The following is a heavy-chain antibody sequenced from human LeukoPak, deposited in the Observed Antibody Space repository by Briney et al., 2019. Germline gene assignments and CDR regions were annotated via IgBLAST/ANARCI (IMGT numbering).Heavy chain of an antibody. V-gene: IGHV1-69*04. CDR2: IIPIFGIA. CDR1: GGTFSSYA. J-gene: IGHJ5*02. D-gene: IGHD4-23*01. CDR3: ARDSDYGGFLP. Sequence: PGSSVKVSCKASGGTFSSYAISWVRRAHGKGLEWMGRIIPIFGIANSAQKFQGRVTITADKSTSTAYMELSSLRSEDTAVYYCARDSDYGGFLPWGQGTRVTVSS.